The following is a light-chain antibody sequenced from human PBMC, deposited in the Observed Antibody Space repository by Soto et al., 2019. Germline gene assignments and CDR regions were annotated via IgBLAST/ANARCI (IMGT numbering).Light chain of an antibody. CDR1: QGISNY. Sequence: DIQMTQSPSSLSASVGDRVTITCRASQGISNYLAWYQQKPWKVPKLLIYAASTLQSGVPSRFSGSVSGTDFTLTISSLQPEDVATYYCQKYNSALFTFGPGTKVDIK. J-gene: IGKJ3*01. CDR2: AAS. V-gene: IGKV1-27*01. CDR3: QKYNSALFT.